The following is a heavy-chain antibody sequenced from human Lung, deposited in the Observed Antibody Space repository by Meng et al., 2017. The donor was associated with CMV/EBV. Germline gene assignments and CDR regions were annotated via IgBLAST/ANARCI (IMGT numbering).Heavy chain of an antibody. D-gene: IGHD6-19*01. CDR1: GFAFNNNV. CDR3: AKDSRWRHSAGWYGLDV. CDR2: ISASGGTT. J-gene: IGHJ6*02. V-gene: IGHV3-23*01. Sequence: GGSXRLXCAASGFAFNNNVMNWVRQAPGKGLEWVSTISASGGTTYYAESVKGRLTIARDNSRNTVYLQMNSLRVGDTAVYYCAKDSRWRHSAGWYGLDVWGQGTXVTCSS.